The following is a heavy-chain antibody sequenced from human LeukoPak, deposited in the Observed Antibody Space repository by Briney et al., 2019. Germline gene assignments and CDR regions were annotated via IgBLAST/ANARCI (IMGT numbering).Heavy chain of an antibody. Sequence: GGSLRLSCVASGFTFSSYAMSWARQAPGKGLEWVSVISNSGVTTYYADSVKGRFTISRDNSKNTVYLQMNSLRAEDTAVYYCASASSGWYDYWGQGTLVTVSS. J-gene: IGHJ4*02. V-gene: IGHV3-23*01. CDR3: ASASSGWYDY. CDR2: ISNSGVTT. D-gene: IGHD6-19*01. CDR1: GFTFSSYA.